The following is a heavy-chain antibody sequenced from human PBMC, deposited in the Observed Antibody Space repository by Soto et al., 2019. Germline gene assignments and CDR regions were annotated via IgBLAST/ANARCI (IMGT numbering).Heavy chain of an antibody. D-gene: IGHD3-3*01. CDR3: ASRDFWSGYSGKYYYYYYGMDV. V-gene: IGHV1-69*13. Sequence: SVKVSCKASGHTFTGYYMHWVRQAPGQGLEWMGWIIPIFGTANYAQKFQGRVTITADESTSTAYMELSSLRSEDTAVYYCASRDFWSGYSGKYYYYYYGMDVWGQGTTVTVSS. CDR1: GHTFTGYY. CDR2: IIPIFGTA. J-gene: IGHJ6*02.